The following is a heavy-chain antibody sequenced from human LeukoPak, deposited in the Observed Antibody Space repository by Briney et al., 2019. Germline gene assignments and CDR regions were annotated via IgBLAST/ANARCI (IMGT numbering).Heavy chain of an antibody. Sequence: SETLSLTCTVSGGSISSYYWSWIRQPPGKGLEWIGYIYYSGSTNYNPSLKSRVTISVDTSKNQFSLKLSSVTAADTAVYYCARLDYDFWSNGYYFDYWGQGTLVTVSS. CDR1: GGSISSYY. V-gene: IGHV4-59*01. D-gene: IGHD3-3*01. CDR3: ARLDYDFWSNGYYFDY. J-gene: IGHJ4*02. CDR2: IYYSGST.